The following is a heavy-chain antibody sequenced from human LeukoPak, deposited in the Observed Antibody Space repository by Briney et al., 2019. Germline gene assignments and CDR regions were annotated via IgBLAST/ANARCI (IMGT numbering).Heavy chain of an antibody. CDR1: GYTFTSYG. CDR3: ARGHRITMVRGAPYGMDV. J-gene: IGHJ6*04. Sequence: ASVKVSCKASGYTFTSYGINWVRQAPGQGLEWMGWIRVYNGNTNYAQKLQGRVTMTTDTSTSTAYMELRSLRSEDTAVYYCARGHRITMVRGAPYGMDVWGKGTTVTVSS. D-gene: IGHD3-10*01. V-gene: IGHV1-18*01. CDR2: IRVYNGNT.